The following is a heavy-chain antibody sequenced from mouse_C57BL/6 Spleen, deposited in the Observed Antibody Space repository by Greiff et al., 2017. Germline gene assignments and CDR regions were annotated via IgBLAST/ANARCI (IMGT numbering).Heavy chain of an antibody. CDR2: ISDGGSYT. D-gene: IGHD1-1*01. CDR1: GFTFSSYA. CDR3: ARDKSSSYPWDY. J-gene: IGHJ2*01. V-gene: IGHV5-4*01. Sequence: EVQLVESGGGLVKPGGSLKLSCAASGFTFSSYAMSWVRQTPEKRLEWVATISDGGSYTYYPDNVKGRFTISRDNAKNNLYLQMSHLKSEDTAMYYCARDKSSSYPWDYWGQGTTLTVSS.